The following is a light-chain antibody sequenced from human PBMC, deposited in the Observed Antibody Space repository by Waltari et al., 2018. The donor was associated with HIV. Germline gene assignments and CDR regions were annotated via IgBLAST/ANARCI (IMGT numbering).Light chain of an antibody. V-gene: IGLV3-9*01. CDR3: QVWHSNTAV. CDR2: RDD. J-gene: IGLJ1*01. Sequence: SYDLTQALSVSVALGQTATITCAGFNIGTKNANWYQQKAGQAPLLVIYRDDNRPSGTPERFSGASSSNTATLIISGAQPGDEADYFCQVWHSNTAVFGSGTKVTVL. CDR1: NIGTKN.